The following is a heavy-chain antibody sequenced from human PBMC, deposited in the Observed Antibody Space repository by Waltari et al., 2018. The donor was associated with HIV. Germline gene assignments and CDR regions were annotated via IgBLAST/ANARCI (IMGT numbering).Heavy chain of an antibody. V-gene: IGHV3-21*01. D-gene: IGHD2-8*01. Sequence: LEWVSSISTSSRYIYYADSLKGRFTISKENAKNSLYLQMNSLRAEDTAVYYCAREGFCSNGVCSHYYGMDVWGQGTTVTVSS. CDR3: AREGFCSNGVCSHYYGMDV. CDR2: ISTSSRYI. J-gene: IGHJ6*02.